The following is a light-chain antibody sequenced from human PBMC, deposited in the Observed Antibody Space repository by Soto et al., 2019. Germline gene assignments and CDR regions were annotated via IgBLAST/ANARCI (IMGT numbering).Light chain of an antibody. J-gene: IGKJ1*01. CDR2: GAS. CDR3: QQYGSSAWT. V-gene: IGKV3-20*01. CDR1: QSVSSSY. Sequence: EIVLTQSPGTLSLSPGERATLSCRASQSVSSSYLAWYQQKPGQAPRLLIYGASSRATGIPDRFSGSGSGTDFTLTISRLEPEDFAMYYCQQYGSSAWTFGQGNKVEIK.